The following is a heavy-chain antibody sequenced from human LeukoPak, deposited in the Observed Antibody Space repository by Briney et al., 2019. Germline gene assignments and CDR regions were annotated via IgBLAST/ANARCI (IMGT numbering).Heavy chain of an antibody. Sequence: EASETLSLTCTVSGGSISSYYWSWIRQPPGRGLEWIGYIYYSGSTNYNPSLKSRVTISVDTSKNQFSLKLSSVTAADAAVYYCARDRGIAVPYYFDYWGQGTLVTVSS. CDR2: IYYSGST. J-gene: IGHJ4*02. CDR1: GGSISSYY. V-gene: IGHV4-59*01. D-gene: IGHD6-19*01. CDR3: ARDRGIAVPYYFDY.